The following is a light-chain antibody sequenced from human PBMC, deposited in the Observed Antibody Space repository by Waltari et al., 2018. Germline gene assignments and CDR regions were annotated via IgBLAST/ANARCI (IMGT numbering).Light chain of an antibody. V-gene: IGLV1-44*01. CDR1: SSNIGSNT. J-gene: IGLJ3*02. Sequence: QSVLTQPPSASATPGQRVTISCSGRSSNIGSNTVNWYQQRRGTAPKLLIHSNNQRPSGGPDRFSGSKSDTSASLSINGLQSEDEAIYYCAVWDDSLNGRVFGGGTKLAVL. CDR3: AVWDDSLNGRV. CDR2: SNN.